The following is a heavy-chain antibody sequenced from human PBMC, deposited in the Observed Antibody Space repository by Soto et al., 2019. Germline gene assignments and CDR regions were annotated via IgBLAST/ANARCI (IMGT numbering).Heavy chain of an antibody. Sequence: PGGSLRLSCAASGFTFSSYAMNWVSQTQEKGLEWVSSISSTSSYTHYSDSVKGRFTISRDNANNSLFLQMNSLRAEDTATYYCARDLALAGNYWGQGVLVTVSS. CDR3: ARDLALAGNY. CDR2: ISSTSSYT. D-gene: IGHD6-19*01. J-gene: IGHJ4*02. V-gene: IGHV3-21*01. CDR1: GFTFSSYA.